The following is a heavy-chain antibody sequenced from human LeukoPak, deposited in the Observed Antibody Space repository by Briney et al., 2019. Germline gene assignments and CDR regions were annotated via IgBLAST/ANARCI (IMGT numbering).Heavy chain of an antibody. CDR2: FDPEDGET. V-gene: IGHV1-24*01. CDR3: ATGGRGWYDLPYFDY. D-gene: IGHD6-19*01. Sequence: ASVKVSCKVSGYTLTELSMHWVRQALGKGLEWMGGFDPEDGETIYAQKFQGRVTMTEDTSTDTAYMELSSLRSEDTAVYYCATGGRGWYDLPYFDYWGQGTLVTVSS. CDR1: GYTLTELS. J-gene: IGHJ4*02.